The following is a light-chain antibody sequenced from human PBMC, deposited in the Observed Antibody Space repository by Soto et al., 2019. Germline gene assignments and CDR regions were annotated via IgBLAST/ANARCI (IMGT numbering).Light chain of an antibody. CDR3: SSYTGSSTPWV. V-gene: IGLV2-14*01. J-gene: IGLJ2*01. CDR2: DVS. Sequence: QSALTQPASVSGSPGQSMTISCTGTSSDVGTYNYVSWYQQHPGKAPKLMIYDVSNRPSGVSNRFSGSKSGNTASLTISGLQAEDEADYYCSSYTGSSTPWVFGGGTKLTVL. CDR1: SSDVGTYNY.